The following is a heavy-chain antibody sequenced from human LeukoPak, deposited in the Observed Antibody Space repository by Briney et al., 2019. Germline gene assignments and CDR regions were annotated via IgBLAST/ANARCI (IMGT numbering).Heavy chain of an antibody. CDR1: GFTFSTYA. CDR2: ISSSGANK. CDR3: AKVVLGNYYYYGMDV. V-gene: IGHV3-23*01. D-gene: IGHD3-16*01. J-gene: IGHJ6*02. Sequence: GGSLRLSCAASGFTFSTYAMNWVRQAPGKGLEWVSLISSSGANKHCADSVKGRFTISRDNSKNTLYLQMNSLRAEDTAVYYCAKVVLGNYYYYGMDVWGQGTTVTVSS.